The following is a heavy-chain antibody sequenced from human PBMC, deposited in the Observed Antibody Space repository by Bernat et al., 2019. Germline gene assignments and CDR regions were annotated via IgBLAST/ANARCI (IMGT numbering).Heavy chain of an antibody. V-gene: IGHV1-69*01. J-gene: IGHJ4*02. CDR3: ARDNRPFARSGGSCYVW. CDR1: GGTFSSYA. CDR2: IIPIFGTA. Sequence: QVQLVQSGAEVKKPGSLAKVSCKASGGTFSSYAISWVRQAPGQGLEWMGGIIPIFGTANYAQKFQGRVTITADESTSTAYMELSSLRSEDTAVYYCARDNRPFARSGGSCYVWWGQGTLVTVSS. D-gene: IGHD2-15*01.